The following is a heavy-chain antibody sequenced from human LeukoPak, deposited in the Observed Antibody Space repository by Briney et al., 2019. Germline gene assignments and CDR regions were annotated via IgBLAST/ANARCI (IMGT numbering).Heavy chain of an antibody. CDR3: VKGRVSGSGSYYNAPFDY. J-gene: IGHJ4*02. Sequence: GGSLRLSCAAPGFTFSRYAMHWVRQAPGKGLEYVSAISSSGDSTYNADPVKGRFPIPRDNSQDTLYLQMSSLRAGDTAVYFCVKGRVSGSGSYYNAPFDYGGQGTLVTVSS. V-gene: IGHV3-64D*06. CDR1: GFTFSRYA. CDR2: ISSSGDST. D-gene: IGHD3-10*01.